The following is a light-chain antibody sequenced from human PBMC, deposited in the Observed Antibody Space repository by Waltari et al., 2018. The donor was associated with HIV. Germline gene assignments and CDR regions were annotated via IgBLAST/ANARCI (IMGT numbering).Light chain of an antibody. Sequence: SALTQPPSASGPPGQSFTIPCTGTPRDVGRYDFVSWYQHQPDKVPKLLIYEVTKRPSVVPDRFSGSKSDNTASLTVSGLQTDDEADYYCSSYAANNSFVLFGGGTRLTVL. CDR2: EVT. V-gene: IGLV2-8*01. CDR3: SSYAANNSFVL. J-gene: IGLJ2*01. CDR1: PRDVGRYDF.